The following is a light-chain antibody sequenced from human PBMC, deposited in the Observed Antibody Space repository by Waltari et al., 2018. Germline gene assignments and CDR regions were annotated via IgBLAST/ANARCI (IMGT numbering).Light chain of an antibody. CDR3: QQYGSSLVT. Sequence: EIVLPQSPDTLPLSPGESATLTCRASQWVTSSYLAWYQQKPGQAPRLLIYAASARATGIPDRFSGSGSGTYFTLTISRLEPEDFAVYFCQQYGSSLVTFGGWTDVEIK. CDR1: QWVTSSY. J-gene: IGKJ4*01. CDR2: AAS. V-gene: IGKV3-20*01.